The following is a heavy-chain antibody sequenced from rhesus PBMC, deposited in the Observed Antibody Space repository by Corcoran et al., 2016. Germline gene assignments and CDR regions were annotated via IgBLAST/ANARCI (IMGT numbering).Heavy chain of an antibody. CDR2: IYGSGSST. CDR1: GGLLNNRS. Sequence: QLQLQESGPGLVKPSETLSLSCAVAGGLLNNRSWSWIRRAPGEGREWIGYIYGSGSSTKYNPSLESRVTLAVDTSKNQLSLRLSSVTAADTALYYCAKEEDYGNRGHRFDVWGPGVLITVSS. J-gene: IGHJ5-1*01. CDR3: AKEEDYGNRGHRFDV. V-gene: IGHV4-169*01. D-gene: IGHD4-35*01.